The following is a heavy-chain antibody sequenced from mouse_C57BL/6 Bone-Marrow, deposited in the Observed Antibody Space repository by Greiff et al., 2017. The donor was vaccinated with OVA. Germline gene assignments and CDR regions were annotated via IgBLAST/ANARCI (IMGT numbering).Heavy chain of an antibody. Sequence: VQLQQSGAELARPGASVKLSCKASGYTLTSYGISWVKQRTGQGLEWIGEIYTRSGNTYYNEKFKGKATLTADKSSSTAYMELRSLTSEDSAVYFCALTQYFDVWGTGTTVTVSS. CDR1: GYTLTSYG. J-gene: IGHJ1*03. CDR2: IYTRSGNT. V-gene: IGHV1-81*01. CDR3: ALTQYFDV. D-gene: IGHD4-1*01.